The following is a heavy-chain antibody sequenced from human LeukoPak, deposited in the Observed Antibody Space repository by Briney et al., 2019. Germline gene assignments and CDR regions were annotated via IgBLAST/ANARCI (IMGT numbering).Heavy chain of an antibody. J-gene: IGHJ6*02. D-gene: IGHD3-10*01. CDR3: ARDGSKGFGEPAQDYYYGLDV. Sequence: SETLSLTCAVYGGSFSGYYWSWIRQPPGKGLEWIGEINHSGSTNYNPSLKSRVTISVDTPKNQFSLKLSSVTAADTAVYYCARDGSKGFGEPAQDYYYGLDVWGQGTTVTVSS. CDR2: INHSGST. CDR1: GGSFSGYY. V-gene: IGHV4-34*01.